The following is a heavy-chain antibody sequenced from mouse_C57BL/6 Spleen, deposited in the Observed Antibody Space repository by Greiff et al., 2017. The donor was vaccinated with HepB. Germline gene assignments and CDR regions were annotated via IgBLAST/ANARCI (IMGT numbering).Heavy chain of an antibody. CDR2: LWGDVST. V-gene: IGHV2-3*01. Sequence: VKLEESGPGLVAPSQRLSSTCTVPGFSLPSYGVSWVRQPPGKGLEWLGVLWGDVSTNYHSALISRLSISKDNSKRQVFLKLNSLQTDDTATYYCAIITTVVAEDALDDWGQGTSVTVSS. CDR3: AIITTVVAEDALDD. J-gene: IGHJ4*01. D-gene: IGHD1-1*01. CDR1: GFSLPSYG.